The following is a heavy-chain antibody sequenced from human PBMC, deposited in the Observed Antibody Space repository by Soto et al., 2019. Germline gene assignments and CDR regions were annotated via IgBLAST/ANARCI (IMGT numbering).Heavy chain of an antibody. V-gene: IGHV3-9*01. CDR3: AKDRLHYYYYYYMDV. CDR2: ISWNSGSI. J-gene: IGHJ6*03. Sequence: DVQLVESGGGLVQPGRSLRLSCAASGFTFDDYAMHWVRQAPGKGLEWVSGISWNSGSIGYADSVKGRFTISRDNAKNSLYLQMNSLRAEDTALYYCAKDRLHYYYYYYMDVWGKGTTVTVSS. CDR1: GFTFDDYA.